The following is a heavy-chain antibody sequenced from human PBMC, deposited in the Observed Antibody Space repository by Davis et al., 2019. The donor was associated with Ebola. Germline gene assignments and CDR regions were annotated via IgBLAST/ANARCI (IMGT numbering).Heavy chain of an antibody. CDR2: IYYSGST. V-gene: IGHV4-39*01. CDR1: GGSFSGYY. J-gene: IGHJ4*02. CDR3: ARHGDRGYCSGGSCYGVFDY. D-gene: IGHD2-15*01. Sequence: MPSETLSPTCAVYGGSFSGYYWGWIRQPPGKGLGWIGSIYYSGSTYYNPSLKSRVTISVDTSKNQFSLKLSSVTAAGTALYYCARHGDRGYCSGGSCYGVFDYWGQGTLVTVSS.